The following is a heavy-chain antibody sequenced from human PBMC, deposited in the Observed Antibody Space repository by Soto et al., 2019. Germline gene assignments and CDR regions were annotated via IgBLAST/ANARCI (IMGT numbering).Heavy chain of an antibody. CDR2: IYYSGST. V-gene: IGHV4-39*01. Sequence: PSETLSLTCTVSGGSISSSSCYWGWIRQPPGKGLEWIGSIYYSGSTYYNPSLKSRVTISVDTSKNQFSLKLSSVTAADTAVYYCARPGGYYDFWSGSSFDYWGQGTLVTVSS. CDR3: ARPGGYYDFWSGSSFDY. J-gene: IGHJ4*02. D-gene: IGHD3-3*01. CDR1: GGSISSSSCY.